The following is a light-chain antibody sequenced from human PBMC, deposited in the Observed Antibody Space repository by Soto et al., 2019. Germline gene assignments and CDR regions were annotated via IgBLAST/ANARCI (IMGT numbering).Light chain of an antibody. V-gene: IGLV1-51*02. CDR2: ENN. CDR1: SSNIGNNY. J-gene: IGLJ3*02. Sequence: QSVLTQPPSVSAAPGQKVTISCSGSSSNIGNNYVSWYQQLPGTAPKLLIYENNKQPSGIPDRFSGSKSGTSATLGITGLQTGDEADHYCGTWDSSLSAGVFGGGTKLTVL. CDR3: GTWDSSLSAGV.